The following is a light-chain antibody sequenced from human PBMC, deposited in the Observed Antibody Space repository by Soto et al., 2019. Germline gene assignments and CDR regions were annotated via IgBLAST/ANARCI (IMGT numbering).Light chain of an antibody. CDR3: QHYDGY. J-gene: IGKJ2*01. CDR1: QNIRSW. CDR2: DAS. V-gene: IGKV1-5*01. Sequence: DMPMTQSPTTLSASVGDRVTITCRASQNIRSWLAWYQQKPGKAPNVLIYDASTMESGVTARFSGSGFGTEFTLPMSSLQPDDFATYYCQHYDGYFGQGTKLEIK.